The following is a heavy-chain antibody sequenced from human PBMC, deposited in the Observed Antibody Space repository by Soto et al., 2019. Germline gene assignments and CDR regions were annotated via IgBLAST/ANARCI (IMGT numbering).Heavy chain of an antibody. CDR2: IYHSGNT. J-gene: IGHJ4*02. V-gene: IGHV4-38-2*02. CDR3: ARVKLAGRGGCDY. CDR1: VYSISLGYY. D-gene: IGHD2-15*01. Sequence: SENLSLTCSVSVYSISLGYYWGWIRQPPGKGLEWIGSIYHSGNTYYNPSLKSRVSISLDTSKNHFSLELTSVTAADTAVYYCARVKLAGRGGCDYCGLGNLVTVSS.